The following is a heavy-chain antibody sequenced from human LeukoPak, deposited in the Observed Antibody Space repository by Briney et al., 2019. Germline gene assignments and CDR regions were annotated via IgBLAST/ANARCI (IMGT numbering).Heavy chain of an antibody. Sequence: GGSLRLSCAASGYTYTSFYMNWVRQAPGKGLEWLSYISCSRGTIYYADSVKGRLTIYRDNAKNSLYLQMNRPRDEDTAVEYCGQSDTYRFDYWGQGTLVTVSS. CDR2: ISCSRGTI. J-gene: IGHJ4*02. CDR3: GQSDTYRFDY. D-gene: IGHD2-21*02. V-gene: IGHV3-48*02. CDR1: GYTYTSFY.